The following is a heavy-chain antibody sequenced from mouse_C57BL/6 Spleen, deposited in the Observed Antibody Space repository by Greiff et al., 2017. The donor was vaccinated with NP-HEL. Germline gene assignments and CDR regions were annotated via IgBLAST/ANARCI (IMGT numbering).Heavy chain of an antibody. CDR2: IYPGDGDT. D-gene: IGHD3-2*02. CDR1: GYAFSSSW. CDR3: AHTAQATWFAY. Sequence: QVQLQQSGPELVKPGASVKISCKASGYAFSSSWMNWVKQRPGKGLEWIGRIYPGDGDTNYNGKFKGKATLTADKSSSTAYMQLSSLTSEDSAVYFCAHTAQATWFAYWGQGTLVTVSA. V-gene: IGHV1-82*01. J-gene: IGHJ3*01.